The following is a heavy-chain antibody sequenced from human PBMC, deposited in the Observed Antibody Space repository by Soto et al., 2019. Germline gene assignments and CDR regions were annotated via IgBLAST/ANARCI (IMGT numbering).Heavy chain of an antibody. J-gene: IGHJ5*02. CDR2: IYHSGGT. V-gene: IGHV4-30-2*01. CDR1: GGSISSGGYS. CDR3: ARDQLEGNWFDP. Sequence: SETLSLTCTVSGGSISSGGYSWSWIRQPPGKGLEWIGYIYHSGGTLYNPSLKNRVSISVDRSKNQFSLKLTSVAAADTAVYYCARDQLEGNWFDPWGQGVLVTVSS. D-gene: IGHD1-1*01.